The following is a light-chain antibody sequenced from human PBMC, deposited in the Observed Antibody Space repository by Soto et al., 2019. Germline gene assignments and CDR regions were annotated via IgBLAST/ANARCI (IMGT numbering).Light chain of an antibody. CDR3: CSYAGSYTFV. J-gene: IGLJ2*01. V-gene: IGLV2-11*01. CDR1: SSDVGGYNY. CDR2: DVS. Sequence: QSALTQPRSVSGSPGQSVTLSCTGTSSDVGGYNYVSWYQQHPGKAPKLMIYDVSKRPSGVPDRFSGSKSGKTASLTISGLQAEDEADYYCCSYAGSYTFVFGGRTKLTVL.